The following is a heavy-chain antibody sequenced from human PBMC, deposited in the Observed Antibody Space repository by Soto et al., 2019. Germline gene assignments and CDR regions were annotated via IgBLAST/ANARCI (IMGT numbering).Heavy chain of an antibody. J-gene: IGHJ6*02. CDR2: ISYDGSTK. CDR3: TRPTLLTGYYWYYYYGMDV. V-gene: IGHV3-30-3*01. CDR1: GFIFSSCA. Sequence: LFLSCAASGFIFSSCAMQLLREAPGKGLWWGAVISYDGSTKYYAESEESRFIISRDNSSSTLKQQMNSRRAEETAVYYGTRPTLLTGYYWYYYYGMDVWGQGTTVTVSS. D-gene: IGHD3-9*01.